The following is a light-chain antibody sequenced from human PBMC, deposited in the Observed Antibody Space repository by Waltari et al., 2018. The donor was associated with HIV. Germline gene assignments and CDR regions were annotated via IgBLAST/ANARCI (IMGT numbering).Light chain of an antibody. CDR3: SSYGGNSNVI. J-gene: IGLJ2*01. V-gene: IGLV2-8*01. CDR1: SSDIGDYDY. CDR2: RVL. Sequence: QSALTQPPSASGSPGQSVTISCTGTSSDIGDYDYVSWYQHQPGEAPKLLIDRVLNRPSGVPQRFSGSKSCNTASLTVSGLQAEDEADYYCSSYGGNSNVIFGGGTKLTVL.